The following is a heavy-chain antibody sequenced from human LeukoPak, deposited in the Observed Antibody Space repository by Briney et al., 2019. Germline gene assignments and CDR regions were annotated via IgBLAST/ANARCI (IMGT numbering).Heavy chain of an antibody. CDR2: VSHRGVT. CDR3: ARGHSYYGSGIFDF. Sequence: SETLSLTCAVSGGPFSDYYWIWIRQHSGKGVEWIGEVSHRGVTNYTPSLRGRITVSVATSKCQFSLRLSSVTAADTAVYYCARGHSYYGSGIFDFWGQGTLVSVSS. J-gene: IGHJ4*02. CDR1: GGPFSDYY. D-gene: IGHD3-10*01. V-gene: IGHV4-34*01.